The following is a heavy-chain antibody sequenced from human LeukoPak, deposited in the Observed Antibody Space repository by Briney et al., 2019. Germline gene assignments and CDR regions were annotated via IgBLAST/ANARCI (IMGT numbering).Heavy chain of an antibody. Sequence: GGSQRLSCAASGFTFSSYEMNWVRQAPGKGLEWVSYISSSGSTIYYADSVKGRSTISRDNAKNTLYLQMNSLRAEDTAVYYCARDGYYYDSKGGYWGQGTLVTVSS. CDR3: ARDGYYYDSKGGY. V-gene: IGHV3-48*03. J-gene: IGHJ4*02. D-gene: IGHD3-22*01. CDR1: GFTFSSYE. CDR2: ISSSGSTI.